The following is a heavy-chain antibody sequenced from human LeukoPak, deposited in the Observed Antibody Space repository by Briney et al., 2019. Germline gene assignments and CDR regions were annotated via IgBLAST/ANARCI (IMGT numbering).Heavy chain of an antibody. V-gene: IGHV3-11*04. J-gene: IGHJ4*02. D-gene: IGHD3-22*01. Sequence: GGSLRLSCAASGFTFSKYYMSWVRQAPGKGLEWVSYISSSGSTIDYADSVKGRFTISRDNAKNSLYLQMNSLRAEDTAVYYCARAKRYYDSSGSSSYYFDYWGQGTLVTVSS. CDR1: GFTFSKYY. CDR3: ARAKRYYDSSGSSSYYFDY. CDR2: ISSSGSTI.